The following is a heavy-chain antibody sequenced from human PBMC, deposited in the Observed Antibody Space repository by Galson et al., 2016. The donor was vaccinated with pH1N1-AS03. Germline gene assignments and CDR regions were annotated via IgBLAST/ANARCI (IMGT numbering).Heavy chain of an antibody. CDR1: GYSLSDLS. CDR3: AKYSDSDEAFDI. J-gene: IGHJ3*02. CDR2: FDLEEDEI. D-gene: IGHD4-11*01. Sequence: SVKVSCKVSGYSLSDLSIHWVRQAPGRGLEWRGGFDLEEDEILYAQKFQGRVTMTEDTSTNTAYMEVSRLRSEDTAIYYGAKYSDSDEAFDIWGQGTMVTVSS. V-gene: IGHV1-24*01.